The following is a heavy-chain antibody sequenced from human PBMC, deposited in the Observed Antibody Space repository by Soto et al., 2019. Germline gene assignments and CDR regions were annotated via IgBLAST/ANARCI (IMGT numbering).Heavy chain of an antibody. V-gene: IGHV3-53*04. D-gene: IGHD3-9*01. CDR2: IYSGGST. J-gene: IGHJ4*02. CDR1: GFTVSSNY. Sequence: GGSLRLSCAASGFTVSSNYMSWVRQAPGKGLEWVSVIYSGGSTYYADSVKGRFTISRHNSKNTLYLQMNSLRAEDTAVYYCAREDYDILTGYVSWGQGTLVTVSS. CDR3: AREDYDILTGYVS.